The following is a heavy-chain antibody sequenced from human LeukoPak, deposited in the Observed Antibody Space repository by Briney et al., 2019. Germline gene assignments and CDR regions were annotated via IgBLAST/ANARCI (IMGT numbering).Heavy chain of an antibody. CDR1: GGSFSGYY. D-gene: IGHD3-22*01. J-gene: IGHJ3*02. CDR3: ARRIDSSGYSDAFDI. CDR2: INHSGST. V-gene: IGHV4-34*01. Sequence: SETLSLTCAVYGGSFSGYYWSWIRQPPGKGLEWIGEINHSGSTNYNPSLKSRVTISVDTSKNQFSLKLGSVTAADTAVYYCARRIDSSGYSDAFDIWGQGTMVTVSS.